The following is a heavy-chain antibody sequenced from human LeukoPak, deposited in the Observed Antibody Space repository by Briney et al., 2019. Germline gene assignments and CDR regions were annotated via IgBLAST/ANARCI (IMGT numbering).Heavy chain of an antibody. CDR3: ARDFTGGYDFWSGPQVY. V-gene: IGHV1-69*01. D-gene: IGHD3-3*01. CDR2: IIPIFGTA. Sequence: GASVTVSCKASGGTFSSYAISWVRQAPGQGLEWMGGIIPIFGTANYAQKFQGRVTITADESTSTAYMELRSLRSDDTAVYYCARDFTGGYDFWSGPQVYWGQGTLVTVSS. J-gene: IGHJ4*02. CDR1: GGTFSSYA.